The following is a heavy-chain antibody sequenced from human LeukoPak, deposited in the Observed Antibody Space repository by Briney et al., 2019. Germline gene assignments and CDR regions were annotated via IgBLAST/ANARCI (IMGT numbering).Heavy chain of an antibody. Sequence: PGGSLRLSCVASGFTFSSYWMHWVRQDPRKGLVWVSRISGDGRNINYADSVRGRFTVSRDNSKSSLYLHLNSLTPEDTAFYYCAKDSFVATTSYLDSWGQGTLVTVSS. D-gene: IGHD1-26*01. J-gene: IGHJ4*02. CDR1: GFTFSSYW. CDR2: ISGDGRNI. V-gene: IGHV3-74*01. CDR3: AKDSFVATTSYLDS.